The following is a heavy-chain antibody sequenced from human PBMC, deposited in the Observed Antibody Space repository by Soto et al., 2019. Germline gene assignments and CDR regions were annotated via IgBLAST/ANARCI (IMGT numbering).Heavy chain of an antibody. D-gene: IGHD6-13*01. V-gene: IGHV1-46*03. J-gene: IGHJ5*02. CDR2: INPSGGYT. CDR3: ATAAGTSPDYNWFDP. Sequence: ASVKVSCKASGYTFTSYYMNWVRQAPGQGLEWLGIINPSGGYTTYAQRFLGRVTMTSDTSTSTVHMELGSLTSEDTAVYYCATAAGTSPDYNWFDPWGQGTLVTVSS. CDR1: GYTFTSYY.